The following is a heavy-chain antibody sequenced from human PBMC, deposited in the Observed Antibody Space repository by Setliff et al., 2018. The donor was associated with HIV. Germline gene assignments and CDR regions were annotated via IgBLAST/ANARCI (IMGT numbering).Heavy chain of an antibody. CDR1: GGSFSDYY. Sequence: SETLSLTCTVSGGSFSDYYRSWIRQPPGKGLEWIGYIYSSGTTQYNPSVESRVTMSLDTSRDQFSLNLRSVTAADTAVYFCARLIHTGLLYFDFWGLGTLVTVSS. CDR3: ARLIHTGLLYFDF. J-gene: IGHJ4*02. V-gene: IGHV4-4*09. CDR2: IYSSGTT. D-gene: IGHD2-8*02.